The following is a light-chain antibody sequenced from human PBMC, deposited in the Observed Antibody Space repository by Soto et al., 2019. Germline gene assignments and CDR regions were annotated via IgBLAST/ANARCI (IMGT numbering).Light chain of an antibody. J-gene: IGKJ4*01. CDR1: HTVASNN. CDR2: DAS. V-gene: IGKV3D-20*01. CDR3: QQFGTSPRT. Sequence: EIVLTQSPALLSVSPGQRATLSCGASHTVASNNLAWYQLKPGLAPRLLIFDASYRATGSPDRFSGSVSGTVFTLTISRLEPEDSAVYYCQQFGTSPRTFGGGTQVEIK.